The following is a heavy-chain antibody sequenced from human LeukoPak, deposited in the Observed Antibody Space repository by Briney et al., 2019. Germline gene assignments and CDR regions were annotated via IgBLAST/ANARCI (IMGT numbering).Heavy chain of an antibody. J-gene: IGHJ4*02. CDR2: ISSSSSTI. V-gene: IGHV3-48*04. CDR3: AKDVSMVRGVSGFDY. Sequence: PGGSLRLSCAASGFTFSSYSMNWVRQAPGKGLEWVSYISSSSSTIYYADSVKGRFTISRDNAKNSLYLQMNSLRAEDTAVYYCAKDVSMVRGVSGFDYWGQGTLVTVSS. CDR1: GFTFSSYS. D-gene: IGHD3-10*01.